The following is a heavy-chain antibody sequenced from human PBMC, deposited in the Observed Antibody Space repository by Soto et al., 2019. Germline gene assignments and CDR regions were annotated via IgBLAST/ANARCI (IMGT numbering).Heavy chain of an antibody. V-gene: IGHV4-31*03. Sequence: SETLSLTCTVSGGSISSGGYYWSWIRQHPGKGLEWIGYIYYSGSTYYNPSLKSRVTISVDTSKNQFSLKLSSVTAADTAVYYCARASTFCSSYWLDPWGQGTMVTVSS. CDR3: ARASTFCSSYWLDP. J-gene: IGHJ5*02. CDR1: GGSISSGGYY. D-gene: IGHD2-2*01. CDR2: IYYSGST.